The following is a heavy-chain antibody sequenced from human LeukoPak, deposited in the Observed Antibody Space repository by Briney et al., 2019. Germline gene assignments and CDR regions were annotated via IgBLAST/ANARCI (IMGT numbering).Heavy chain of an antibody. CDR3: ARVPGRPADVFDH. CDR1: GGSISSYS. D-gene: IGHD2-2*01. V-gene: IGHV4-34*01. CDR2: INHSGST. J-gene: IGHJ4*02. Sequence: SETLSLTCTVSGGSISSYSWSWIRQPPGKGLEWIGEINHSGSTNYNPSLKSRVTISADTSKNQFSLKLSAVTAADTAFYYCARVPGRPADVFDHWGQGTLVTVSS.